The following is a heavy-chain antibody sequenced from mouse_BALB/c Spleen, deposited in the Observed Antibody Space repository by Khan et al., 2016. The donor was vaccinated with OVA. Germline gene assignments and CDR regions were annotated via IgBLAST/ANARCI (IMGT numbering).Heavy chain of an antibody. CDR2: ISYSGRT. CDR1: GYSITSDYA. CDR3: AMGRTY. Sequence: EVQLVESGPGLVKPSQSLSLTCTVTGYSITSDYAWNWIRQFPGNKLEWMGYISYSGRTSYNPSLKSRISVTRDTSKSQFFLQLNSVTTEDTATYYCAMGRTYWGQGTLVTVSA. V-gene: IGHV3-2*02. D-gene: IGHD4-1*01. J-gene: IGHJ3*01.